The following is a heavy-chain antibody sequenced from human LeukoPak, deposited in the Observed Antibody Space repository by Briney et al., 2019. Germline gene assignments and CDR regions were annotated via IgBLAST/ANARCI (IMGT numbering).Heavy chain of an antibody. CDR2: INTNSGGT. V-gene: IGHV1-2*02. D-gene: IGHD1-26*01. CDR3: AKSYSGSYFDY. J-gene: IGHJ4*02. CDR1: GYTFTVYY. Sequence: ASVTVSCKASGYTFTVYYMHWVRQAPGQGLEWMGWINTNSGGTNYAQKFQGRVTMTRDTSISTAYMELSRLRSDDTAVYYCAKSYSGSYFDYWGQGTLVTVSS.